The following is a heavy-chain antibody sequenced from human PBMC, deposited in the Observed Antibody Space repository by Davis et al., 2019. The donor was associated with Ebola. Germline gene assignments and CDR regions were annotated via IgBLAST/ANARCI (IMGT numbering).Heavy chain of an antibody. Sequence: ASVKVSCNASGYTFTSYDINWVRQATGQGLEWMGWMNPNSGNTGYAQKFQGRVTITADKSTSTAYRELSSLRSEDTAVYYCARSTADYGDYWFDPWGQGTLVTVSS. V-gene: IGHV1-8*01. J-gene: IGHJ5*02. CDR3: ARSTADYGDYWFDP. CDR2: MNPNSGNT. CDR1: GYTFTSYD. D-gene: IGHD4-17*01.